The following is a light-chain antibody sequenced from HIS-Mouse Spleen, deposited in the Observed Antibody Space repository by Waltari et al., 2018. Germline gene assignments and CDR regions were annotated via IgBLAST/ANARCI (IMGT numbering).Light chain of an antibody. V-gene: IGKV3-11*01. CDR3: QQRSNWPPWT. CDR2: DAS. Sequence: EIVLTQSPATLSLSPGERATLSCRASQSVSSYLAWYQQKPGQAPRLPIYDASNRATGIPARLSGSGSGTDFTLTISSLEPEDFAVYYCQQRSNWPPWTFGQGTKVEIK. CDR1: QSVSSY. J-gene: IGKJ1*01.